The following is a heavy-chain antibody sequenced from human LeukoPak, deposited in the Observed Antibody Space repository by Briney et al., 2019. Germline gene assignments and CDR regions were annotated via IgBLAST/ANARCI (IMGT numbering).Heavy chain of an antibody. D-gene: IGHD2-2*01. Sequence: GGSLRLSCAASGFTFSSYAMSWVGQAPGKGLEWVSAISGSGGSTYYADSVKGRFTISRDNSKNTLYLQMNSLRAEDTAVYYCAKDATQSFIVVVPADYWGQGTLVTVSS. J-gene: IGHJ4*02. CDR1: GFTFSSYA. CDR3: AKDATQSFIVVVPADY. CDR2: ISGSGGST. V-gene: IGHV3-23*01.